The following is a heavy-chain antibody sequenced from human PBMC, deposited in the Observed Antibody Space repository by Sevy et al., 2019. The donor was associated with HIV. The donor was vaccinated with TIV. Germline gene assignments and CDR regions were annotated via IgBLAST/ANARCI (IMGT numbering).Heavy chain of an antibody. CDR1: GASISSSGDY. V-gene: IGHV4-39*01. J-gene: IGHJ4*02. CDR2: INYSGST. D-gene: IGHD6-19*01. CDR3: AGPTLTYSSGWSYYDS. Sequence: SETLSLTCTVSGASISSSGDYWGWIRQPPRKGLEWIASINYSGSTFYNPSLKSRVTISSDTSKNQFSLKLNSVTAADTAIYYCAGPTLTYSSGWSYYDSWGQGTVVTVSS.